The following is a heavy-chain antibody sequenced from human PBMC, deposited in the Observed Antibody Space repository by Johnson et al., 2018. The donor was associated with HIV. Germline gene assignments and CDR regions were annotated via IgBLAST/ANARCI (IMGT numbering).Heavy chain of an antibody. D-gene: IGHD3-10*01. Sequence: QVQLVESGGGVVQPGRSLRLSCAASGFTFSSYAMHWVRQATGKGLEWVAVISYDGSNKYYADSVKGRFTISRDNSKNTLYLQMNSLRAEDTAVDYCARDRPITMDPRGAFDIWGQGTMVTVSS. J-gene: IGHJ3*02. V-gene: IGHV3-30*04. CDR1: GFTFSSYA. CDR3: ARDRPITMDPRGAFDI. CDR2: ISYDGSNK.